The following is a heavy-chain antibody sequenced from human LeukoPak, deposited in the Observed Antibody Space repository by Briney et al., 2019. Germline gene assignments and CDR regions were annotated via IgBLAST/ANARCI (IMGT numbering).Heavy chain of an antibody. J-gene: IGHJ4*02. V-gene: IGHV4-59*08. CDR1: GGSISSYY. CDR3: ARLGGSSIDY. Sequence: PSETLSLTCTVSGGSISSYYWSWIRQPPGKGLEWIGYIHYSGSTNYNPSLKSRVTISVDTSKNQFSLKLSSVTAADTAVYYCARLGGSSIDYWGQGTLVTVSS. CDR2: IHYSGST. D-gene: IGHD1-26*01.